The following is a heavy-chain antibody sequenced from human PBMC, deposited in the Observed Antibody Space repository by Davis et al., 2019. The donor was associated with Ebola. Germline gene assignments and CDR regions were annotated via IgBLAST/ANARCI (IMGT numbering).Heavy chain of an antibody. CDR3: AREDIVVVPAAILFDYYYYYMDV. V-gene: IGHV3-7*03. CDR1: GFTFSSYW. J-gene: IGHJ6*03. D-gene: IGHD2-2*02. CDR2: IKQDGSEK. Sequence: GESLKISCAASGFTFSSYWMSWVRQAPGKGLEWVANIKQDGSEKYYVDSVKGRFTISRDNAKNSLYLQMNNLRAEDTAVYYCAREDIVVVPAAILFDYYYYYMDVWGKGTTVTVSS.